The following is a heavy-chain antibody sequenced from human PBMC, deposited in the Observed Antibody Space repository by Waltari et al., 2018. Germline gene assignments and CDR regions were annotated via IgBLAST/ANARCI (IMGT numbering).Heavy chain of an antibody. CDR3: ARPIAQWLDVFDY. V-gene: IGHV1-3*01. Sequence: QVQLVQSGAEVKKPGASVKVSCKASGYTFTSYAMHWVRQAPGQRLEWMGWINAGNGNTKYSQKFQGRVTSTRDTSASTAYMELSSLRSEDTAVYYCARPIAQWLDVFDYWGQGTLVTVSS. J-gene: IGHJ4*02. CDR1: GYTFTSYA. CDR2: INAGNGNT. D-gene: IGHD6-19*01.